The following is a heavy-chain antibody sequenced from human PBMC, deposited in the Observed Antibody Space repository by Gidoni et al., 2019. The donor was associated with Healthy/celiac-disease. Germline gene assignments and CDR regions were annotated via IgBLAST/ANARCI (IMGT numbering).Heavy chain of an antibody. J-gene: IGHJ2*01. CDR3: ARDADVVVPAAKLTPPWYFDL. CDR1: GGSISSGGYY. D-gene: IGHD2-2*01. V-gene: IGHV4-31*03. Sequence: QVQLQESGPGLVKPSQTLSLICTVSGGSISSGGYYWSWIRQHPGKGLEWIGYIYYSGSTYYNPSLKSRVTISVDTSKNQFSLKLSSVTAADTAVYYCARDADVVVPAAKLTPPWYFDLWGRGTLVTVSS. CDR2: IYYSGST.